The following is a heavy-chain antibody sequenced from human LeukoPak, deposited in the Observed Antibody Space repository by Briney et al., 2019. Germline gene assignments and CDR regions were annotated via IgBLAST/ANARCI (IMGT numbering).Heavy chain of an antibody. CDR1: GFSFSGYS. Sequence: PGGSLRLSCAASGFSFSGYSMNWVRQAPGKGLEWISYISSSSSTRYYADSVKGRFTISRDNAKNTLYLQMNSLRAEDTAVYYCARESAGSVYSDYWGQGTLVTVSS. J-gene: IGHJ4*02. CDR3: ARESAGSVYSDY. V-gene: IGHV3-48*04. D-gene: IGHD5-12*01. CDR2: ISSSSSTR.